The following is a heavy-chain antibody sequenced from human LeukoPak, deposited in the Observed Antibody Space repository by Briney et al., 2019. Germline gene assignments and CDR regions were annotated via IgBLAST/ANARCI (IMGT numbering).Heavy chain of an antibody. J-gene: IGHJ4*02. CDR2: LYTRGRT. Sequence: SETLSLTCTVSGDSITNYYWSWVRQPAGKGLECIGRLYTRGRTDYNPSLMSRVTVSVDTSKNQFSLKLTSVTAGDTAVYYCANGGNSGSYFEDWGQGVMVTVSS. V-gene: IGHV4-4*07. CDR1: GDSITNYY. CDR3: ANGGNSGSYFED. D-gene: IGHD1-26*01.